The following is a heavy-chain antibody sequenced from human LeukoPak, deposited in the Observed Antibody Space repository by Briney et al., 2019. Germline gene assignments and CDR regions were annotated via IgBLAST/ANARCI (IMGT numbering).Heavy chain of an antibody. Sequence: GGSLRLSCAASGFTFSSYTMAWVRQAPGKGLEWVSSISGSSTYIYSADSVKGRFTIYRDNAMNSLYLQMSSLTVDDTAVYYCAREVERLGSWGQGTLVTVSS. V-gene: IGHV3-21*01. CDR1: GFTFSSYT. D-gene: IGHD1-1*01. CDR2: ISGSSTYI. J-gene: IGHJ5*01. CDR3: AREVERLGS.